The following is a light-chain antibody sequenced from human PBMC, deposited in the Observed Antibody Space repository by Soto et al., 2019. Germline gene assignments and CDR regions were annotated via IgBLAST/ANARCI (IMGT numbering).Light chain of an antibody. J-gene: IGLJ1*01. CDR1: SSDVGGYNY. CDR2: EVS. CDR3: SSYAGSNNPYV. Sequence: QSVLTQPPSASGSPGQSVTISCTGTSSDVGGYNYVSWYQQHPGKAPKLMIYEVSKRPSGVPDRFSGSKSGNTASLTVSGLQAEDEADYYCSSYAGSNNPYVFGTGTKLTVL. V-gene: IGLV2-8*01.